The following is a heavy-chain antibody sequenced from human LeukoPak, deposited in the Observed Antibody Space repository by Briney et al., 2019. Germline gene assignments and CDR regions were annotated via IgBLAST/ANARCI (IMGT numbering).Heavy chain of an antibody. CDR1: GFTFSSYE. CDR2: ISSSGSTI. J-gene: IGHJ4*02. Sequence: GGSLRLSCAASGFTFSSYEMNWVRQAPGKGLEWVSYISSSGSTIYYADSVKGRFTISRDNAKNSLYLQMNSLRAEDTAVYYCARAEGHYYDNCFDYWGQGTLVTVSS. D-gene: IGHD3-22*01. CDR3: ARAEGHYYDNCFDY. V-gene: IGHV3-48*03.